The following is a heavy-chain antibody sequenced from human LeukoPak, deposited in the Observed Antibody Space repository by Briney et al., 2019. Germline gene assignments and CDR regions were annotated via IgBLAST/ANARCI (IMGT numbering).Heavy chain of an antibody. CDR1: GFTFSSYA. CDR3: ARAPTNDYGDYEGPQQIRNYYYYGMDV. V-gene: IGHV3-30-3*01. D-gene: IGHD4-17*01. J-gene: IGHJ6*02. CDR2: ISYDGSNK. Sequence: GGSLRLSCAASGFTFSSYAMHWVRQAPGKGLEWVAVISYDGSNKYYADSVKGRFTISRDNSKNTLYLQMNSLRAEDTAVYYCARAPTNDYGDYEGPQQIRNYYYYGMDVWGQGTTVTVSS.